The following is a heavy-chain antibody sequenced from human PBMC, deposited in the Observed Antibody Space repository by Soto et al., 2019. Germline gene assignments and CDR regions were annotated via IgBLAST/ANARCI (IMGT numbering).Heavy chain of an antibody. D-gene: IGHD3-22*01. J-gene: IGHJ3*02. Sequence: QVQLQESGPGLVKPSGTLSLTCAVSGGSISSSNWWSWVRQPPGKGLGWIGEIYHSGSTNYNPSLKSRVTISVDKTKNQFSRKLSSVTAAVTAVYYCARDSRAYYYDSSGYPKRAFDIWGQGTMVTVSS. CDR3: ARDSRAYYYDSSGYPKRAFDI. V-gene: IGHV4-4*02. CDR2: IYHSGST. CDR1: GGSISSSNW.